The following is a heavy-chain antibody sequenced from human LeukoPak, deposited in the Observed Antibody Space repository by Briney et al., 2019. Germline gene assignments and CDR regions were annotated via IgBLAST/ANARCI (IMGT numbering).Heavy chain of an antibody. CDR2: INPNSGGT. CDR3: ATIPGVVTAVPDFDY. CDR1: GYTFTGYY. V-gene: IGHV1-2*02. J-gene: IGHJ4*02. Sequence: ALVKVSCKASGYTFTGYYMHWVRQAPGQGLEWMGWINPNSGGTNYAQKFQGRVTMTRDTSISTAYMELSRLRSDDTAVYYCATIPGVVTAVPDFDYWGQGTLVTVSS. D-gene: IGHD2-21*02.